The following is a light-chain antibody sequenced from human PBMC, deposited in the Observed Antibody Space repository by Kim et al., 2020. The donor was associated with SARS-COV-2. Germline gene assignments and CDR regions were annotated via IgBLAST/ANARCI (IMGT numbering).Light chain of an antibody. CDR1: SGHSSYA. Sequence: QLVLTQSPSASASLGASVKLTCTLSSGHSSYAIAWHQQQPEKGPRYLMKLNSDGSHSKGDGIPDRFSGSSSGAERYLTISSLQSEDEADYYCQTWGTRVFGGGTQLTVL. V-gene: IGLV4-69*01. J-gene: IGLJ3*02. CDR3: QTWGTRV. CDR2: LNSDGSH.